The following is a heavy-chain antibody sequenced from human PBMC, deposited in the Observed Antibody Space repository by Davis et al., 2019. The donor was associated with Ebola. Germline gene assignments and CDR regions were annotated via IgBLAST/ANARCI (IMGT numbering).Heavy chain of an antibody. D-gene: IGHD6-19*01. V-gene: IGHV4-34*01. CDR3: ARDIGIAVAGLDY. CDR2: INHSGST. CDR1: GGSFSGYY. J-gene: IGHJ4*02. Sequence: MPSETLSLTCAVYGGSFSGYYWSWIRQPPGKGLEWIGEINHSGSTNYNPSLKSRVTISVDKSKNQFSLKLSSVTAADTAVYYCARDIGIAVAGLDYWGQGTLVTVSS.